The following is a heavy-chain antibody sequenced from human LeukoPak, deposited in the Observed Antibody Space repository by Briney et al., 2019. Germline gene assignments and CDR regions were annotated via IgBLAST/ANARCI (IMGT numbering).Heavy chain of an antibody. CDR3: AREEYSSSWLPYYFDY. Sequence: GGSLRLSCAASGFTFSSYEMNWVRQAPGKGLEWVSYISSSGSTIYYADSVKGRFTISRDNAKNSLYLQMNSLRAEDTAVYYCAREEYSSSWLPYYFDYWGQGTLVTVSS. CDR2: ISSSGSTI. D-gene: IGHD6-13*01. J-gene: IGHJ4*02. V-gene: IGHV3-48*03. CDR1: GFTFSSYE.